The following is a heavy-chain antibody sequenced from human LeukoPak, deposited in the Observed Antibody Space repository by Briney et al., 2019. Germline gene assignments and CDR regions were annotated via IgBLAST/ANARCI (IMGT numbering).Heavy chain of an antibody. CDR1: GGSFSGYY. Sequence: PSETLSLTCAVYGGSFSGYYWSWIRQPPGKGLEWIGEINHSGSTNYNPSLKSRVTISVDTSKNQFSLKLSSVTTADTAVYYCARGRDWVAFDYWGQGTLVTVSS. CDR2: INHSGST. D-gene: IGHD2-15*01. V-gene: IGHV4-34*01. CDR3: ARGRDWVAFDY. J-gene: IGHJ4*02.